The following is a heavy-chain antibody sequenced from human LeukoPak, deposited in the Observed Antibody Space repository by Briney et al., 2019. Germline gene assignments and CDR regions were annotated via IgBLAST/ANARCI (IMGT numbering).Heavy chain of an antibody. V-gene: IGHV3-20*04. J-gene: IGHJ1*01. D-gene: IGHD3-22*01. Sequence: PGGSLRLSCAASGFTFDDYGMSWVRQAPGKGLEWVSGINWNGGSTGYADSVKGRFTISRDNAKNSLYLQMNSLRAEDTALYYCASSDYYDSSGYYRPPEYFQHWGQGTLVTVSS. CDR3: ASSDYYDSSGYYRPPEYFQH. CDR1: GFTFDDYG. CDR2: INWNGGST.